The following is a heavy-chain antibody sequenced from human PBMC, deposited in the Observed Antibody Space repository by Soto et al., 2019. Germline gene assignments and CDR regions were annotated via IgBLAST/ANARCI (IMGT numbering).Heavy chain of an antibody. J-gene: IGHJ4*02. V-gene: IGHV3-49*03. CDR3: TTNYYDSSGYYFFDY. CDR2: IRSKAYGGTT. Sequence: GSLRLSCTASGFGFFDYAIIFFRHSPFKGLEWVGFIRSKAYGGTTEYAASVKGRFTISRDDFKSIAYLQMNSLKTEDTAVYYCTTNYYDSSGYYFFDYWGQGTLVTVSS. CDR1: GFGFFDYA. D-gene: IGHD3-22*01.